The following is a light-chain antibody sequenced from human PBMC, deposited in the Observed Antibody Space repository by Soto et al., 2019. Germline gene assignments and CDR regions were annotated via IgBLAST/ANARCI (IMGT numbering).Light chain of an antibody. CDR2: RNT. Sequence: QAVVTQSPSVSGTPGQRVDISCSGSSPNIGKNYVFWYQHIPGMAPKLLIQRNTQRPSGVPDRFSASKSDTSASLAISGLRSEDEADYYCATWDYSLDGVVFGGGTKLTVL. CDR3: ATWDYSLDGVV. V-gene: IGLV1-47*01. CDR1: SPNIGKNY. J-gene: IGLJ2*01.